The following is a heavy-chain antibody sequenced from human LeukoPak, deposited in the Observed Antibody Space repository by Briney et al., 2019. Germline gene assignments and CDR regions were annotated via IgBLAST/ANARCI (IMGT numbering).Heavy chain of an antibody. CDR1: GFTFRSHA. Sequence: GGSLRLSCSAAGFTFRSHAMHWVRQAPGKGLEYVSTINDDGGLTYYADSVKGRFTISRDNSKNTVYLQMNSLRAEDTAVYYCAKKPITGTTEYFDYWGQGTLVTVSS. V-gene: IGHV3-64D*08. CDR2: INDDGGLT. D-gene: IGHD1/OR15-1a*01. J-gene: IGHJ4*02. CDR3: AKKPITGTTEYFDY.